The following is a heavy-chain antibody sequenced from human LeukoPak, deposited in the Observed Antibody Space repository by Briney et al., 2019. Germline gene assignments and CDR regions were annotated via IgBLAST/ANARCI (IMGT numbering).Heavy chain of an antibody. V-gene: IGHV3-23*01. J-gene: IGHJ6*03. CDR3: AKDIPQVHGLGESITSYYHMDV. Sequence: QPGASLRLSCVASGFMLNSYAMSWVRQAPGKGPEWVSSISGSGFSTYYADSVKGRFTISRDNSKNTLYLQVNSLRAEDTAVYYCAKDIPQVHGLGESITSYYHMDVWGKGTTVTVSS. CDR2: ISGSGFST. CDR1: GFMLNSYA. D-gene: IGHD3-10*01.